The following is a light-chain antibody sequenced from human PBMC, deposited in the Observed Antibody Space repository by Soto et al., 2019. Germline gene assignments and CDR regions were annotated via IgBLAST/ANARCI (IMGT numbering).Light chain of an antibody. J-gene: IGKJ2*01. CDR1: QSVSSSY. V-gene: IGKV3-20*01. CDR2: GAS. CDR3: QQYGSSPRT. Sequence: EIVLTQSPGTLSLSPGERATLSCRASQSVSSSYLAWYQQKPGQAPRRLIYGASSRATGIPDRFSGSGSGTDFPLTISRLEPEDFAVYYCQQYGSSPRTFGQGTKLEIK.